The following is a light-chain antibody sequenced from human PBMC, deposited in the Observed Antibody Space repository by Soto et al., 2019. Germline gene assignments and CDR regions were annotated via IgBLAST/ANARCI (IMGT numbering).Light chain of an antibody. CDR1: QSVSNKS. CDR2: GAY. CDR3: QQYGSSGT. V-gene: IGKV3-20*01. J-gene: IGKJ1*01. Sequence: EIVLTQSPGTRFMSPGERATLSCRASQSVSNKSLAWHQQKPGQAPRLLISGAYNRATGIPDRFSGSGSGTDFTLTISRLEPEDFAVYYCQQYGSSGTFGQGTKVDI.